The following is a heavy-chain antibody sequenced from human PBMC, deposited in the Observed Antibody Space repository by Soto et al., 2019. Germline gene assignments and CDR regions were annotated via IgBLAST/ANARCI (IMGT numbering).Heavy chain of an antibody. Sequence: QVQLVQSGAEVKKPGASVKVSCKASGYTFTNYDISWVRQAPGQGLEWMGWISGYNGNTNYAQKLQGRVTMTTDISTSTADVELRGLRYDATAVYYCARVELGLLDFWGPGTLVTVSS. D-gene: IGHD1-26*01. CDR3: ARVELGLLDF. V-gene: IGHV1-18*01. CDR1: GYTFTNYD. J-gene: IGHJ4*02. CDR2: ISGYNGNT.